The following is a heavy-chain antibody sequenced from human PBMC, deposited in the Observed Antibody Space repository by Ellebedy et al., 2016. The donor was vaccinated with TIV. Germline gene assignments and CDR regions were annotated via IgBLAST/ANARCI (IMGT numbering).Heavy chain of an antibody. J-gene: IGHJ5*02. D-gene: IGHD3-3*01. V-gene: IGHV3-7*01. CDR3: VGFGVFNL. Sequence: GESLKISCAASGNTFSRYWMSWVRQAPGKGLEWVANINEDGSETYYVDSVKGRFTISRENAKNALFLQMDGLRVDDSAVYYCVGFGVFNLWGQGAPVTVSS. CDR2: INEDGSET. CDR1: GNTFSRYW.